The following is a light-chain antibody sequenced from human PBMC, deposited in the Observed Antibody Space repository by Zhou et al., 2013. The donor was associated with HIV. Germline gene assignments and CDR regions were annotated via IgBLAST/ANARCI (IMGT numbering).Light chain of an antibody. CDR2: QAS. Sequence: DIQMTQSPSTLSASVGDRITITCRASQSITTWLAWYQQKPGKAPRLLIYQASSLESGVPSRFSGSGSGTDFTLTISSLQPDDFATYYCQQYDSSSRCSFGQGTKLEIK. CDR3: QQYDSSSRCS. V-gene: IGKV1-5*03. J-gene: IGKJ2*04. CDR1: QSITTW.